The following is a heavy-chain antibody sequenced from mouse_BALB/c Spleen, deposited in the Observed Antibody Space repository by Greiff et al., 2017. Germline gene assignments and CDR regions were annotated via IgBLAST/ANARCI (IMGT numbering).Heavy chain of an antibody. V-gene: IGHV5-12-1*01. CDR2: ISSGGGST. J-gene: IGHJ4*01. CDR3: ARNDYDRDAMDY. Sequence: EVKLVESGGGLVKPGGSLKLSCAASGFAFSSYDMSWVRQTPEKRLEWVAYISSGGGSTYYPDTVKGRFTISRDNAKNTLYLQMSSLKSEDTAMYYCARNDYDRDAMDYWGQGTSVTVSS. D-gene: IGHD2-4*01. CDR1: GFAFSSYD.